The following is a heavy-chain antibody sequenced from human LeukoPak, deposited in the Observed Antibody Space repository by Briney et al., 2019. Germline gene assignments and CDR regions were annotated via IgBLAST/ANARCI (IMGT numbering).Heavy chain of an antibody. J-gene: IGHJ4*02. CDR1: GGTISITTYY. CDR3: RADYGDYVIGH. Sequence: PSETLSLTCTVTGGTISITTYYWGRIRQPPGKGLEWIGSMHYSGSTYYNPSLNSRVTISLDTSKNLFSLRLSSVTAADTAVYYCRADYGDYVIGHWGQGTLVTVSS. D-gene: IGHD4-17*01. CDR2: MHYSGST. V-gene: IGHV4-39*01.